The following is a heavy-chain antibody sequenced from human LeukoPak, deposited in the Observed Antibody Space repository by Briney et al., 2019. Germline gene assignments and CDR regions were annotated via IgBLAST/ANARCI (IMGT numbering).Heavy chain of an antibody. Sequence: PGGSLILSCAASGFTVSSNYMSWVRQAPGEGLEWVSVIYSGGSTYYADSVKGRFTISRDNYKHTLYLQMNSLRAEDTAVYYCARDHGSSGSYGMDVWGQGTTVTVSS. D-gene: IGHD6-19*01. V-gene: IGHV3-53*01. J-gene: IGHJ6*02. CDR2: IYSGGST. CDR3: ARDHGSSGSYGMDV. CDR1: GFTVSSNY.